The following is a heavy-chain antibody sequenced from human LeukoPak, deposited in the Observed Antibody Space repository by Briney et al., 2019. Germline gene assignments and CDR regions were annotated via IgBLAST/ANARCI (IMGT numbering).Heavy chain of an antibody. J-gene: IGHJ5*02. D-gene: IGHD6-13*01. Sequence: GASVKVSCKASGYTFTSYYMHWVRQAPGQGLEWMGLINPSGGSTSYAQKFQGRVTMTRDMSTSTVYMELSSLRSEDTAVYYCARATPRPAAGTAKGFDPWGQGTLVTVSS. CDR1: GYTFTSYY. V-gene: IGHV1-46*01. CDR3: ARATPRPAAGTAKGFDP. CDR2: INPSGGST.